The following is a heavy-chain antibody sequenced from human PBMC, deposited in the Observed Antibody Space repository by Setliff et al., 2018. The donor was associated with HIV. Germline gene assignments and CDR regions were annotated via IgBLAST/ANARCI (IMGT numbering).Heavy chain of an antibody. CDR2: INHSGST. V-gene: IGHV4-34*01. CDR3: ARAESYYDFWSGYQQEYFDY. Sequence: SETLSLTCAVYGGSFSGYYWSWIRQPPGKGLEWIGEINHSGSTNYNPSLKSRVTISVDTSKNQFSLKLSSVIAADTAVYYCARAESYYDFWSGYQQEYFDYWGQGALVTVSS. J-gene: IGHJ4*02. CDR1: GGSFSGYY. D-gene: IGHD3-3*01.